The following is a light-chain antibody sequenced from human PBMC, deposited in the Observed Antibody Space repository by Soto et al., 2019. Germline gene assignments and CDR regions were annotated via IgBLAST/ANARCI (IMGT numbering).Light chain of an antibody. CDR2: AAS. J-gene: IGKJ1*01. CDR1: QSVSSSF. V-gene: IGKV3-20*01. Sequence: EIVVTQSPGTLSLSPGERATLSCRASQSVSSSFVAWYQQKPGQAPRLLIYAASTRATGIPDRFSGSGSETDFTLSISRLEPEDFAVYHCQQYGSSPWTFGQGTKVELK. CDR3: QQYGSSPWT.